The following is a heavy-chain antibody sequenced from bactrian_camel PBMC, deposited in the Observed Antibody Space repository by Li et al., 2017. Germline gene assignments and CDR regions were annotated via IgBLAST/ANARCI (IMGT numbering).Heavy chain of an antibody. CDR1: GLNFAGTE. Sequence: QVQLVESGGGSVQAGGSLRLSCTASGLNFAGTEMAWYRQPPENDCDFLSLIHSDGDTFTDNSVRGRFTISQDNAKKMVYLQMNSLKPEDTAMYYCAAGRGYCSSSNRDQYNYWGQGTQVTVS. CDR3: AAGRGYCSSSNRDQYNY. D-gene: IGHD3*01. V-gene: IGHV3S55*01. CDR2: IHSDGDT. J-gene: IGHJ4*01.